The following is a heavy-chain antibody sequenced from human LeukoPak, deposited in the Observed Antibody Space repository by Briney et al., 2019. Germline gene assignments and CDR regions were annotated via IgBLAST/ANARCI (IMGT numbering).Heavy chain of an antibody. D-gene: IGHD2/OR15-2a*01. CDR3: ARRAGEYSHRYYY. Sequence: GGSVSLSCAACGLIFRSYSVNWVRQAPGKGLEGGSYISSSSSTIYYADSVKGRFTIYGDNSKHTLYLPKNTVIAEHSPVFLWARRAGEYSHRYYY. CDR2: ISSSSSTI. CDR1: GLIFRSYS. V-gene: IGHV3-48*01. J-gene: IGHJ6*01.